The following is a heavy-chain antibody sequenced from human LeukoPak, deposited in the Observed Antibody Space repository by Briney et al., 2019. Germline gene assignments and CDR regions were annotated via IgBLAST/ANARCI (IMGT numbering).Heavy chain of an antibody. CDR1: GFTFSTYN. V-gene: IGHV3-21*01. D-gene: IGHD4-23*01. Sequence: PGGSLRLSCEASGFTFSTYNMNWVRQAPGKGLEWVSSISSSSSYIYYADSVKGRFTISRDNAKNSLYLQMNSLRAEDTAVYYCTREQDREAAATVVGDYWGQGTLVTVSS. CDR3: TREQDREAAATVVGDY. J-gene: IGHJ4*02. CDR2: ISSSSSYI.